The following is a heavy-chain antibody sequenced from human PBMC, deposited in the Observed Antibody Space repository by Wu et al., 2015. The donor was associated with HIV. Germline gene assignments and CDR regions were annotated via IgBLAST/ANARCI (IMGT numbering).Heavy chain of an antibody. J-gene: IGHJ6*02. D-gene: IGHD5-12*01. CDR1: GYTFIDYY. V-gene: IGHV1-2*02. CDR3: ARNTDSVATSLYSLGV. Sequence: QVQLLQSGAEVKKPGASVMVSCKASGYTFIDYYIYWVRQAPGQGPEWMGWINTNRGGTKYAQKFQGRLTITTDELKTTAYMELSSLKSEDTAVYYCARNTDSVATSLYSLGVWGQGTVVTVSS. CDR2: INTNRGGT.